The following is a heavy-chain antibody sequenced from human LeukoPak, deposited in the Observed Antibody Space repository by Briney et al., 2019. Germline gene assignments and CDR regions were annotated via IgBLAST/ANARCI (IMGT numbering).Heavy chain of an antibody. CDR3: ARHVGFYYYMDV. CDR1: GGSVDSSDYY. Sequence: SQTLSLTCTVSGGSVDSSDYYWTWIRQPPGKGLEWIGYIYHSGSTYYNPSLKSRVTISVDRSKNQFSLKLSSMTAADTAVFYCARHVGFYYYMDVWGKGTTVTVSS. CDR2: IYHSGST. J-gene: IGHJ6*03. D-gene: IGHD1-26*01. V-gene: IGHV4-30-2*01.